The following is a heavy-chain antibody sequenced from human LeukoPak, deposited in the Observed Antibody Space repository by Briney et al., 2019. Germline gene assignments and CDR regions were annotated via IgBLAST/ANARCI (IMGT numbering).Heavy chain of an antibody. Sequence: SQTLSLTCALSGDSVSSNSAAWNWIRQSPSRGLEWLGRTYYRSKWYNDYAVSVKSRITINPDTSKYQFSLQLNSVTPEDTAVYYCARSKVEMATIRPFDIWGQGTMVTVSS. D-gene: IGHD5-24*01. V-gene: IGHV6-1*01. CDR1: GDSVSSNSAA. CDR2: TYYRSKWYN. J-gene: IGHJ3*02. CDR3: ARSKVEMATIRPFDI.